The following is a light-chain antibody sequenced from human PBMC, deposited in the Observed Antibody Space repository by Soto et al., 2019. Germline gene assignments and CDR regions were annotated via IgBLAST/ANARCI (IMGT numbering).Light chain of an antibody. J-gene: IGKJ4*01. CDR3: KQSTSFPLT. Sequence: DIQMTQSPSSLSASVGDRVTITCRASQGIDRWLAWYQQKPGEAPKVLIYAASSLRSGVPSRFSGSGYGTDFSLTISSLPPEDLATYYCKQSTSFPLTFGGGNKVEIK. V-gene: IGKV1-12*01. CDR2: AAS. CDR1: QGIDRW.